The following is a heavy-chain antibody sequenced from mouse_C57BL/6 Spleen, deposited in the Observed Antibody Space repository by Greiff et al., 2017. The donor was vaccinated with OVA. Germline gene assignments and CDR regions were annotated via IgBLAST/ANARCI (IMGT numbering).Heavy chain of an antibody. CDR3: ARVEYLYDHAWGYAMDY. D-gene: IGHD2-4*01. V-gene: IGHV14-3*01. CDR1: GFNIKNTY. CDR2: IDPANGNT. J-gene: IGHJ4*01. Sequence: EVQLKESVAELVRPGASVKLSCTASGFNIKNTYMHWVKQRPEQGLEWIGRIDPANGNTKYAAKFQGKATITADTSSNTAYLQLSSLTSEDTAIYYCARVEYLYDHAWGYAMDYWGQGTSVTVSS.